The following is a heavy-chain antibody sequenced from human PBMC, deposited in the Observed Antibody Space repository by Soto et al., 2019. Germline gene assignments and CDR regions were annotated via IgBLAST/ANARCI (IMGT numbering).Heavy chain of an antibody. D-gene: IGHD2-2*02. CDR2: VDPSDSYS. Sequence: EVQLVQSGAEVRKAGESLRISCKGSGYSFTNYWITWVRQMPGKGLEWMGRVDPSDSYSNYNPSFEGHVTISADKSISTAYLQWSSLKASDTAIYYCARRGVPNYCTRISCYTGLDYWGQGTLVTVSS. CDR3: ARRGVPNYCTRISCYTGLDY. V-gene: IGHV5-10-1*03. CDR1: GYSFTNYW. J-gene: IGHJ4*02.